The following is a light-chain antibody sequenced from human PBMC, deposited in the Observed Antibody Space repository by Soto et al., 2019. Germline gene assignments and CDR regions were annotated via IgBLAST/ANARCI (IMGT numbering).Light chain of an antibody. CDR2: GNS. CDR3: QSYDSSLSGWV. Sequence: QSVLTQPPSVSGAPGQRVTISCTGSSSNIGAGYEVHWYQQLPGTAPKLLISGNSNRPSGVPDRFSGSKSGTSASLAITGLQAEDEADYYCQSYDSSLSGWVFGGGTQLTVL. V-gene: IGLV1-40*01. CDR1: SSNIGAGYE. J-gene: IGLJ3*02.